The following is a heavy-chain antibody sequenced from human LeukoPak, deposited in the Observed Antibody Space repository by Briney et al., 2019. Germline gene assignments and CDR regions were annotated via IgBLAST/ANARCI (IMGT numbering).Heavy chain of an antibody. D-gene: IGHD6-19*01. CDR1: GDSISTYY. J-gene: IGHJ4*02. CDR2: IYTSGST. V-gene: IGHV4-4*07. CDR3: ARDWDQWLLDY. Sequence: ASETLSLTCTVSGDSISTYYWSWIRQPAGKGLEWIGRIYTSGSTNYNPSLKSRVTMSVDTSKNQFSLKLSSVTAADTAVYYCARDWDQWLLDYWGQGTLVTVSS.